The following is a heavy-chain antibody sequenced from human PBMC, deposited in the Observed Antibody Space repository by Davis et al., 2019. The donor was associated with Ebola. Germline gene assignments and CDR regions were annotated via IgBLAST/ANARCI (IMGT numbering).Heavy chain of an antibody. J-gene: IGHJ6*03. V-gene: IGHV5-51*01. D-gene: IGHD2-2*02. Sequence: KVSCKGSGYSFTSYWIGWVRQMPGKGLEWMGIIYPGDSDTRYSPSFQGQVTISADKSISTAYLQWSSLKASDTAMYYCARQGIPDDYYYYYMDVWGKGTTVTVSS. CDR3: ARQGIPDDYYYYYMDV. CDR1: GYSFTSYW. CDR2: IYPGDSDT.